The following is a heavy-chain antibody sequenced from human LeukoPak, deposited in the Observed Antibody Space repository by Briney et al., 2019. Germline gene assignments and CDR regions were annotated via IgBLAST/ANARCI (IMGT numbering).Heavy chain of an antibody. Sequence: PGGSLRPSCAASGFTFSSYSMNWVRQAPGKGLEWVSSISSSSSYIYYAGSVKGRFTISRDNSKNSLYLQMNSLRTEDTALYYCAKGGTGVLRYFDWLLPFDYWGQGTLVTVSS. D-gene: IGHD3-9*01. CDR1: GFTFSSYS. V-gene: IGHV3-21*04. CDR2: ISSSSSYI. CDR3: AKGGTGVLRYFDWLLPFDY. J-gene: IGHJ4*02.